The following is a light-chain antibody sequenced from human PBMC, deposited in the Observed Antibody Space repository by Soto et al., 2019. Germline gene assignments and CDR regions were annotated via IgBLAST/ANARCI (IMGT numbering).Light chain of an antibody. CDR2: VAS. CDR1: QDSSNY. Sequence: DIQLTQSPSFLSASVGDRVTITCRASQDSSNYLAWYQQKPGKAPNLLNYVASTLQSGVPSRFSGSGYGTEFTLTNSSLQPEDLATYYCQQLFSFPPTFGQGTRLEIK. V-gene: IGKV1-9*01. CDR3: QQLFSFPPT. J-gene: IGKJ5*01.